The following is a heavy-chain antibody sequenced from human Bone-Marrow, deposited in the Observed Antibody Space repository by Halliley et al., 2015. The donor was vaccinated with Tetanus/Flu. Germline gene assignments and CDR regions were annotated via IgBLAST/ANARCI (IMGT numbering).Heavy chain of an antibody. CDR3: ARHTEVPFDY. Sequence: LEWMGILSPPDSDTRYSPSFQARVIISADKSINPAFLQWTSLKASDTAMYYCARHTEVPFDYWGQGTLVTVSS. V-gene: IGHV5-51*01. D-gene: IGHD2-8*02. J-gene: IGHJ4*02. CDR2: LSPPDSDT.